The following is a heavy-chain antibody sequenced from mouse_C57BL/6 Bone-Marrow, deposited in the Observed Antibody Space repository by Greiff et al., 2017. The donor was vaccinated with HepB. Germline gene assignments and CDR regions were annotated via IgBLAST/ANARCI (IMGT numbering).Heavy chain of an antibody. J-gene: IGHJ3*01. Sequence: QVQLKESGAELARPGASVKLSCKASGYTFTSYGISWVKQRTGQGLEWIGEIYPRSGNTYYNEKFKGKATLTADKSSSTAYMELRSLTSEDSAVYFCARSLHYYGSSYLFAYWGQGTLVTVSA. V-gene: IGHV1-81*01. CDR2: IYPRSGNT. CDR1: GYTFTSYG. CDR3: ARSLHYYGSSYLFAY. D-gene: IGHD1-1*01.